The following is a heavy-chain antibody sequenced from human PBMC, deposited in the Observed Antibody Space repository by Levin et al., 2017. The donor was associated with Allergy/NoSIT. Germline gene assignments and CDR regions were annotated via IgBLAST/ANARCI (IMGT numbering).Heavy chain of an antibody. CDR3: ATSGRHYCSNTCCDWLPRWFDA. V-gene: IGHV4-34*01. J-gene: IGHJ5*02. D-gene: IGHD2-2*01. CDR1: GGSFRGYY. Sequence: SSETLSLTCAIYGGSFRGYYWSWIRQPPGKGLEWIGEITHSGSTNYYPSLKSRVTIPIDTSKNQFSLKLRSVTAADTAVYYCATSGRHYCSNTCCDWLPRWFDAWGQGALVTVSS. CDR2: ITHSGST.